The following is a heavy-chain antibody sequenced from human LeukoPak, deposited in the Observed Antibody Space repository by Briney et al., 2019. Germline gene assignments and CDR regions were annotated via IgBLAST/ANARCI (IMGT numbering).Heavy chain of an antibody. J-gene: IGHJ6*03. CDR2: INPNSGGT. V-gene: IGHV1-2*02. CDR3: ARDYNFGVVIGYYYYYMDV. D-gene: IGHD3-3*01. CDR1: GYTFTSYY. Sequence: GASVKVSCKASGYTFTSYYMHWVRQAPGQGLEWMGWINPNSGGTNYAQKFQGRVTMTRDTSISTAYMELSRLRSDDTAVYYCARDYNFGVVIGYYYYYMDVWGKGTTVTVSS.